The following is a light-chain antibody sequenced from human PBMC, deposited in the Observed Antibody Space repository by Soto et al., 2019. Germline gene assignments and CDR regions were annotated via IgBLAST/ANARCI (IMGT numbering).Light chain of an antibody. J-gene: IGLJ1*01. CDR2: GNS. CDR3: QSYDSSLSGPYYV. Sequence: QSVLTQPPSVSGAPGQRVTIPCTGSSSNIGAGYDVHWYQQLPGTVPKLLIYGNSNRPSGVPDRFSGSKSGTSASLAITGLQAEDEADYYCQSYDSSLSGPYYVFGTGTKVTV. V-gene: IGLV1-40*01. CDR1: SSNIGAGYD.